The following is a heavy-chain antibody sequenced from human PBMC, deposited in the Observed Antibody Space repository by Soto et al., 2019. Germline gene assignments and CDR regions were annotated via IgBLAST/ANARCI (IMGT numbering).Heavy chain of an antibody. D-gene: IGHD2-15*01. Sequence: GSLRLSCAASGFTFSSYEMNWVRQAPGKGLEWVSYISSSGSTIYYADSVKGRFTISRDNAKNSLYLQMNSLRAEDTAVYYCAREVVVVVAATRWFDPWGQGTLVTSPQ. V-gene: IGHV3-48*03. J-gene: IGHJ5*02. CDR3: AREVVVVVAATRWFDP. CDR2: ISSSGSTI. CDR1: GFTFSSYE.